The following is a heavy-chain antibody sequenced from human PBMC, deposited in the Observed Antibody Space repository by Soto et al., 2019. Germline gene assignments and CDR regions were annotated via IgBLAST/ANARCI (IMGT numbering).Heavy chain of an antibody. V-gene: IGHV3-23*01. D-gene: IGHD3-16*02. J-gene: IGHJ4*02. CDR3: AKSGSQLGELSFYLDY. CDR1: GFTFSSYA. Sequence: GGSLRLSCAASGFTFSSYAMSWVRQAPGKGLEWVSAISGSGGSTYYADSVKGRFTISRDNSKNTLYLQMNSLRAEDTAVYYCAKSGSQLGELSFYLDYWGQGTLVTVSS. CDR2: ISGSGGST.